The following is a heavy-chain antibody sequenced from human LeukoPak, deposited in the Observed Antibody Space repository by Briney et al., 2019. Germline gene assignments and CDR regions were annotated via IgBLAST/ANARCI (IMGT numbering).Heavy chain of an antibody. CDR2: IYHSGST. Sequence: SQTLSLTCAVSGGSISSGGYSWSWIRQPPGKGLEWIGYIYHSGSTYYNPSLKSRVTISVDRSKNQFSLKLSSVTAADTAVYYCAAGNTAMVYYWGQGTLVTVSS. D-gene: IGHD5-18*01. CDR1: GGSISSGGYS. V-gene: IGHV4-30-2*01. J-gene: IGHJ4*02. CDR3: AAGNTAMVYY.